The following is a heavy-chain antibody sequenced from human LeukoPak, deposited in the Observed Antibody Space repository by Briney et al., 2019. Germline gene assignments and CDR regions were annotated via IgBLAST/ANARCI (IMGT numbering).Heavy chain of an antibody. V-gene: IGHV3-23*01. Sequence: GGSLRLSCAASGFTFSSYAMSWVRQAPGKGLEWVSAISGSGGSTYYADSVKGRFTISRDNSKNTLYLQMNSLRAEDTAVYYCAKAHGSGSYPLSKYNWFDPWGQGTLVTVSS. CDR2: ISGSGGST. J-gene: IGHJ5*02. CDR1: GFTFSSYA. D-gene: IGHD3-10*01. CDR3: AKAHGSGSYPLSKYNWFDP.